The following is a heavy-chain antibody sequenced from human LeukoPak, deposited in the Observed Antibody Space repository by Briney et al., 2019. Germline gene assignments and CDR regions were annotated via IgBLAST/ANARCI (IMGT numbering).Heavy chain of an antibody. V-gene: IGHV3-9*01. Sequence: TGGSLRLSCAASGFTFDDYAMHWVRQAPGKGLEWVSGISWNSGSISYADSVKGRFTISRDNAKNSLYLQMNSLRAEDTAVYYCARDSGIAAARRMDVWGQGTTVTVSS. D-gene: IGHD6-13*01. CDR1: GFTFDDYA. CDR3: ARDSGIAAARRMDV. J-gene: IGHJ6*02. CDR2: ISWNSGSI.